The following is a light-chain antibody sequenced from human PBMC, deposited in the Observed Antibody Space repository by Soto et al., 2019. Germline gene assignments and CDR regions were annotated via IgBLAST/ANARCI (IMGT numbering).Light chain of an antibody. CDR2: GNS. V-gene: IGLV1-40*01. Sequence: QSVLTQPPSVSGAPGQRVTISCTGSIGAGYDVHWYQQLPGTAPKLLIYGNSNRPSGVPDRFSGSKSGTSASLAITGLQAEDEADYYCQSYDSSLRGWVFGGGTKLTVL. CDR3: QSYDSSLRGWV. J-gene: IGLJ3*02. CDR1: IGAGYD.